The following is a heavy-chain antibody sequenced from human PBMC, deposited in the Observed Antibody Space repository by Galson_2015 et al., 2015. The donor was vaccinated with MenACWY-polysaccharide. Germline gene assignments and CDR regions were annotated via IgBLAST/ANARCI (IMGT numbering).Heavy chain of an antibody. CDR1: GYTFTNYY. Sequence: SVKVSCKASGYTFTNYYIHWVRQAPGQGLEWLGFINPSGGSTSYAQKFQGRVTMTRDTSTGTVFVDLSSLRSEDTAVYYCARNAASGLDYWGHGTLVTVSS. V-gene: IGHV1-46*01. CDR2: INPSGGST. J-gene: IGHJ4*01. CDR3: ARNAASGLDY. D-gene: IGHD3-10*01.